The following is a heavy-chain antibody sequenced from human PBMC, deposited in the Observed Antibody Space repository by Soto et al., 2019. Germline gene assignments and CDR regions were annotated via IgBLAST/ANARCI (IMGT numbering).Heavy chain of an antibody. V-gene: IGHV3-21*01. CDR2: IISSISYI. Sequence: XXCSMNGVRESPGKGLEWVSSIISSISYISYADSVKGRFTISRDNAKNSLYLQMNSLRAEDTAVSYRAPPSFWGSYPRGWGQGTLVTVSS. CDR3: APPSFWGSYPRG. CDR1: XXCS. J-gene: IGHJ4*02. D-gene: IGHD3-16*01.